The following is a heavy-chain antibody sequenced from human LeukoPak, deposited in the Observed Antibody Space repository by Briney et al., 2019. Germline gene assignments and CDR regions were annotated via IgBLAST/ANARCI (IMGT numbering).Heavy chain of an antibody. CDR3: ARALYYYYGMDV. Sequence: GGSLRLSCAASGFTFSSYWMNWVRQAPGKGLEWVSVIYSGDNTYYADSVKGRFTVSRDNSRNTLYLQMNSLRAEDTAVYYCARALYYYYGMDVWGQGTTVTVSS. V-gene: IGHV3-53*01. J-gene: IGHJ6*02. CDR2: IYSGDNT. CDR1: GFTFSSYW.